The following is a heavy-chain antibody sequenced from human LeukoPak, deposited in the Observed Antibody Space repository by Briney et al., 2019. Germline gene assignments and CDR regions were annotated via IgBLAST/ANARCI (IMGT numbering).Heavy chain of an antibody. CDR2: VSGIGDKT. CDR3: ARDFHDSSGYYFDY. V-gene: IGHV3-23*01. Sequence: GSLRLSCAASGFTFSGYTMSWVRPAPGKGLEWVSAVSGIGDKTFYADSVKGRFTISRDNSKGTLYLQMNSLRAEDTALYYCARDFHDSSGYYFDYWGQGTLVTVSS. CDR1: GFTFSGYT. J-gene: IGHJ4*02. D-gene: IGHD3-22*01.